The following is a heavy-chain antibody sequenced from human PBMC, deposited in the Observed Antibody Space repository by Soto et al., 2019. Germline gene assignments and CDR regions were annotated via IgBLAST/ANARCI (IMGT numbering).Heavy chain of an antibody. CDR1: GGSFSSFS. CDR3: TSFDSNGYYPQNHY. CDR2: IIPILGTA. Sequence: QVILAQSGAEVKKPGSSVKVSCKVSGGSFSSFSINWVRQAPGQRFEWMGGIIPILGTANFTQKFQDRVTFTADESTATAYMTLSSLTYEDTAFYYCTSFDSNGYYPQNHYWGPGTQVTVSS. V-gene: IGHV1-69*01. D-gene: IGHD3-22*01. J-gene: IGHJ4*02.